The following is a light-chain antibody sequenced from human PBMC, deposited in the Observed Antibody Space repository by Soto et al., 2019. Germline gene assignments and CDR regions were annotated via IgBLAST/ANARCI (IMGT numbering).Light chain of an antibody. J-gene: IGKJ2*01. CDR2: DVS. CDR3: EQYDILPT. Sequence: DIQMTQSPSSLSASVGDRVTITCQASQDISNFLNWYQQKPGKAPKLLIYDVSNLETGVSSRFSGSGSGTDFSFTITSLQPEDIATYYCEQYDILPTFGQGTKLEIK. CDR1: QDISNF. V-gene: IGKV1-33*01.